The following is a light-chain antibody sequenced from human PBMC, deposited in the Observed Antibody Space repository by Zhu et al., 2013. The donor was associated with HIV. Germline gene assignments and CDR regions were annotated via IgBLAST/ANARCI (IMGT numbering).Light chain of an antibody. V-gene: IGKV1-27*01. CDR1: QGISKF. J-gene: IGKJ4*01. Sequence: DSQMTQSPSSLSASVGDRVTITCRASQGISKFLAWYQQKPGRVPKLLIYGASTLQSGVPSRFSGSGSGTDFTLTISSLQPEDVATYYCQKYNDAPLTFGGGTKVE. CDR2: GAS. CDR3: QKYNDAPLT.